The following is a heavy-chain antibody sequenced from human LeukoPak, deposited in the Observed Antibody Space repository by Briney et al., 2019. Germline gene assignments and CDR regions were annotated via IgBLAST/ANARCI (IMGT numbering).Heavy chain of an antibody. CDR3: ASFDYGGKGVDY. CDR2: INHSGST. Sequence: SVTLSLTCAVYGGSFSGYYWSWIRQPPGKGLEWIGEINHSGSTNYNPSLKSRVTISVDTSKNQFSLKLSSVTAADTAVYYCASFDYGGKGVDYWGQGTLVTVSS. CDR1: GGSFSGYY. D-gene: IGHD4-23*01. V-gene: IGHV4-34*01. J-gene: IGHJ4*02.